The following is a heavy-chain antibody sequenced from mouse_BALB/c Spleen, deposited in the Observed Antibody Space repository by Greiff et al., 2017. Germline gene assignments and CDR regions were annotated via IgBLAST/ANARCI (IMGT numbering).Heavy chain of an antibody. D-gene: IGHD3-3*01. J-gene: IGHJ2*01. Sequence: QVQLQQPGADLVKPGASVKLSCKASGYTFTSYWMHWVKQRPGQGLEWIGEINPSNGRTNFNEKFKSKATLTVDKSSSTAYMQLSSLTSEDSAVYYCTRLGDVFDYWGQGTTLTVSS. CDR1: GYTFTSYW. V-gene: IGHV1S81*02. CDR2: INPSNGRT. CDR3: TRLGDVFDY.